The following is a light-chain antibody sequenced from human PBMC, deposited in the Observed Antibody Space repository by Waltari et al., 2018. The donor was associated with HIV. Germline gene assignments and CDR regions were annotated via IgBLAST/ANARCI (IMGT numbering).Light chain of an antibody. CDR3: ASWDDKLDGWV. CDR2: NND. CDR1: YSTTRSKT. Sequence: QSLLPQPPSASGTPGQRVTISFSGSYSTTRSKTVNLHQQLPGSAPRALIYNNDQRPSGVPDRFSGSKSGTSASLAISGLQSEDQGDYYCASWDDKLDGWVFGGGTRLTVL. J-gene: IGLJ3*02. V-gene: IGLV1-44*01.